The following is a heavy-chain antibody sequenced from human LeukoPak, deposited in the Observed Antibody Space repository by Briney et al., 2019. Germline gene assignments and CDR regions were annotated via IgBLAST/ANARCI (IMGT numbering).Heavy chain of an antibody. CDR1: GGSISSYY. J-gene: IGHJ4*02. CDR3: AREGDYYDSSGSFDY. V-gene: IGHV4-59*01. D-gene: IGHD3-22*01. CDR2: IYYSGST. Sequence: KTSETLSLTCTVSGGSISSYYWSWIRQPPGKRLEWIGHIYYSGSTNYNPSLKSRVTISVDTSKNQFSLKLSSVTAADTAVYYCAREGDYYDSSGSFDYWGQGTLVTVSS.